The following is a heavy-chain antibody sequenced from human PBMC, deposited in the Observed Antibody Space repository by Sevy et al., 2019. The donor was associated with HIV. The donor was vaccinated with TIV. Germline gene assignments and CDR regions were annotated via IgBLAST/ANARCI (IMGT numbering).Heavy chain of an antibody. D-gene: IGHD2-15*01. CDR3: AREGGHTAAWSPGNF. CDR1: GFTFNSHG. V-gene: IGHV3-30*15. J-gene: IGHJ4*02. Sequence: GRSLRLSCAASGFTFNSHGFHWVRQAPGKGLEWVALISYDGRIKYYADSVKGRFIISRDDARNTLYLQMSGLRAEDTAVYYCAREGGHTAAWSPGNFWDQGTLVTVSS. CDR2: ISYDGRIK.